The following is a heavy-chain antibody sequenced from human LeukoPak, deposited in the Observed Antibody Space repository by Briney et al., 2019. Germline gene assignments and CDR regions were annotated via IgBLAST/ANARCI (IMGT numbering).Heavy chain of an antibody. CDR1: GFTFSSYS. CDR2: ISGSGGTT. D-gene: IGHD6-13*01. J-gene: IGHJ4*02. V-gene: IGHV3-23*01. Sequence: GGSLRLSCAASGFTFSSYSMTWVRQAPGQGLEWVSSISGSGGTTYHADSVKGRFTISRDISKNTLYLQMNSLRAEDMAAYYCAKSRASSGVAPAGYDYWGQGTLVTVSS. CDR3: AKSRASSGVAPAGYDY.